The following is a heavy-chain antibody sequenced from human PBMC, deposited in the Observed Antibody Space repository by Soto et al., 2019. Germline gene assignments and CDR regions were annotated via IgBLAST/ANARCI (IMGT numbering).Heavy chain of an antibody. CDR3: ATRITVFGLLIPPFDP. Sequence: SETLSLTCAVYGGSVNGYYWNWIRQPPGKGLEWIGEINHTGGTHYNPSLKSRATMSVDTSKNQFSLRLSSVTAAETAIYYCATRITVFGLLIPPFDPWGQGTQVTVSS. CDR1: GGSVNGYY. D-gene: IGHD3-3*01. J-gene: IGHJ5*02. V-gene: IGHV4-34*01. CDR2: INHTGGT.